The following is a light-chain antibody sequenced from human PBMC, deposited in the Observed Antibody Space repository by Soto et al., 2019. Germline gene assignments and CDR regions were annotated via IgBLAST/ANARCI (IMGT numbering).Light chain of an antibody. V-gene: IGKV4-1*01. CDR3: QQYYSTPLA. CDR2: WAS. CDR1: QSVFYSSNNKNY. Sequence: DIVMTQAPDSLAVSLGERATINCKSSQSVFYSSNNKNYLAWYQQKPRQPPKLLIYWASTRESGVPDRFSGSGSGTDYTLTISSLQAEDVAVYYCQQYYSTPLAFGQGAKVEIK. J-gene: IGKJ1*01.